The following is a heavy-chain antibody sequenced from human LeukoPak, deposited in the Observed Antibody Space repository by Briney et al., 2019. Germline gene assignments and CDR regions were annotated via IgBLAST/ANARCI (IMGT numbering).Heavy chain of an antibody. D-gene: IGHD4-17*01. V-gene: IGHV3-21*01. CDR1: GFTFSSYS. CDR3: ARDYPNDYGDYDYYYYYMDV. J-gene: IGHJ6*03. CDR2: ISSSSSYI. Sequence: GGSLRLSCAASGFTFSSYSMNWVRQAPGKGLEWVSSISSSSSYIYYADSVKGRFTISRDNAKNSLYLQMNSLRAEDTAVYYCARDYPNDYGDYDYYYYYMDVWGKGTTVTISS.